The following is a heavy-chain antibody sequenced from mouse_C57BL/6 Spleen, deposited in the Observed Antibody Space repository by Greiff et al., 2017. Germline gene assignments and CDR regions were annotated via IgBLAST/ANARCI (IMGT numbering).Heavy chain of an antibody. Sequence: QVQLQQPGAELVRPGSSVKLSCKASGYTFTSYWMHWVKQRPIQGLEWIGNIDPSDSETHYNQKFKDKATLTVDKSSSTAYMQLSSLTSEDSAVYYCARYENDYEWGYAMDYWGQGTSGTVSS. CDR2: IDPSDSET. CDR1: GYTFTSYW. J-gene: IGHJ4*01. V-gene: IGHV1-52*01. CDR3: ARYENDYEWGYAMDY. D-gene: IGHD2-4*01.